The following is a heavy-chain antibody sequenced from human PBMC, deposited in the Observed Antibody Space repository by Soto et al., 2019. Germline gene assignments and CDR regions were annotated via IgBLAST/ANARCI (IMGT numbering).Heavy chain of an antibody. CDR2: IYHSGST. V-gene: IGHV4-30-2*01. Sequence: SETLSLTCAVSGGSISSGGYSWSWIRQPPGKGLEWIGYIYHSGSTYYNPSLKSRVTISVDRSKNQFSLKLSSVTAADTAVYYCARVSSDDFWSGYYPYFDYWGQGTLVTVAS. CDR1: GGSISSGGYS. D-gene: IGHD3-3*01. J-gene: IGHJ4*02. CDR3: ARVSSDDFWSGYYPYFDY.